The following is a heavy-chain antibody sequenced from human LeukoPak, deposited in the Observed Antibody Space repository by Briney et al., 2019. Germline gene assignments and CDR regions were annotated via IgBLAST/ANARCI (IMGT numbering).Heavy chain of an antibody. CDR1: GFTFSNYN. CDR3: ARRSPNYYFDY. J-gene: IGHJ4*02. V-gene: IGHV3-21*01. Sequence: TEGSLRLSCAASGFTFSNYNMNWVRQAPGKGLEWVSSISGSNNYIYYADSVKGRFTISRDNAKNSLYLQMNSLRAEDTAVYYCARRSPNYYFDYWGQGTPVTVSS. CDR2: ISGSNNYI.